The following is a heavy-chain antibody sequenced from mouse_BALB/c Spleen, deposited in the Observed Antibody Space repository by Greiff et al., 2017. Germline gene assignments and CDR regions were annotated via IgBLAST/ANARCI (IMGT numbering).Heavy chain of an antibody. V-gene: IGHV1S29*02. CDR1: GYTFTDYN. CDR2: IYPYNGGT. D-gene: IGHD1-1*01. CDR3: AKRVYYYGSSLAY. J-gene: IGHJ3*01. Sequence: EVKLVESGPELVKPGASVKISCKASGYTFTDYNMHWVKQSHGKSLEWIGYIYPYNGGTGYNQKFKSKATLTVDNSSSTAYMELRSLTSEDSAVYYCAKRVYYYGSSLAYWGQGTLVTVSA.